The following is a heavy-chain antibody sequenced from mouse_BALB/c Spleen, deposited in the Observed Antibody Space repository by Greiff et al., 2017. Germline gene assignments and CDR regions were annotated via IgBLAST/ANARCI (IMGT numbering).Heavy chain of an antibody. CDR1: GYAFTNYL. CDR3: ARASSLYYFDY. Sequence: QVQLQQSGAELVRPGTSVKVSCKASGYAFTNYLIEWVKQRPGQGLEWIGVINPGSGGTNYNEKFKGKATLTADKSSSTAYMQLSSLTSDDSAVYFCARASSLYYFDYWGQGTTLTVSS. CDR2: INPGSGGT. V-gene: IGHV1-54*01. J-gene: IGHJ2*01.